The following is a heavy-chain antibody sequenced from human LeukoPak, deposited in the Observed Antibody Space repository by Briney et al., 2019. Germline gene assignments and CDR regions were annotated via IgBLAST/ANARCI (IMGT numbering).Heavy chain of an antibody. J-gene: IGHJ4*02. CDR2: INPSGGST. Sequence: ASVKVSCKASGYTFTSYYMHWVRQAPGQGLEWMGIINPSGGSTSYAQKFQGRVTMTRDTSTSTVYMELSSLRSEDTAVHYCARDRGRYYYDSSGYFPDYWGQGTLVTVSS. D-gene: IGHD3-22*01. CDR1: GYTFTSYY. V-gene: IGHV1-46*01. CDR3: ARDRGRYYYDSSGYFPDY.